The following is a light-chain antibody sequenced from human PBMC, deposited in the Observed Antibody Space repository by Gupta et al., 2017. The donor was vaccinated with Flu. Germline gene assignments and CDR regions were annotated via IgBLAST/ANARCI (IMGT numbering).Light chain of an antibody. CDR1: QDINNY. V-gene: IGKV1-33*01. J-gene: IGKJ3*01. CDR3: QHYDNFSLT. CDR2: DAS. Sequence: PSSLSASVGDRVTITCQASQDINNYLNWYQQRPGEAPKLLIYDASTLEAGVPSRFSGSGSGTDFTLTITSLQSDDIATYYCQHYDNFSLTFGPGTKVEIK.